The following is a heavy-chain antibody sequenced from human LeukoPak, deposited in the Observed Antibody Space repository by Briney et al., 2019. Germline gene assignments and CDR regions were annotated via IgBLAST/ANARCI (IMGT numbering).Heavy chain of an antibody. J-gene: IGHJ6*02. Sequence: SETLSLTCTVSGGSISSYYWSWIRQPPGKGLKWIGYIYYSGSTNYNPSLKSRVTISVDTSKNQFSLKLSSVTAADTAVYYCARDRGYGMGVWGQGTTVTVSS. CDR1: GGSISSYY. CDR3: ARDRGYGMGV. CDR2: IYYSGST. V-gene: IGHV4-59*01.